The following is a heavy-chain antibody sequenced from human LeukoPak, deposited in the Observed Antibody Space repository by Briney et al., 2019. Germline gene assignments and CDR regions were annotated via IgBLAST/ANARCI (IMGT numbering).Heavy chain of an antibody. CDR2: ISGSGGST. CDR1: GFTFSSYA. CDR3: AKDWIVVITTGDAFDI. D-gene: IGHD3-22*01. Sequence: GGSLSLSCAASGFTFSSYAMSWVRQAPGKGLEWVSSISGSGGSTYSADSVKGRFTISRDNSKNTLYLQMNSLRAEDTAVYYCAKDWIVVITTGDAFDIWGQGTMVTVSS. J-gene: IGHJ3*02. V-gene: IGHV3-23*01.